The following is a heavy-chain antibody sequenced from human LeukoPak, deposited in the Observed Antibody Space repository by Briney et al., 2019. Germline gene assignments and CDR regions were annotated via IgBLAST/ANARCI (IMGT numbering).Heavy chain of an antibody. CDR1: GGSISSYY. CDR3: ARDPDSSTWDYFDY. Sequence: PSETLSLTCTVSGGSISSYYWSWIRQPPGKGLEWIGHIYYSGSTNYNPSLKSRVTISVDTSKNQISLKVSSVTAADTAVYYCARDPDSSTWDYFDYWGQGTLVTVSP. J-gene: IGHJ4*02. V-gene: IGHV4-59*01. D-gene: IGHD6-13*01. CDR2: IYYSGST.